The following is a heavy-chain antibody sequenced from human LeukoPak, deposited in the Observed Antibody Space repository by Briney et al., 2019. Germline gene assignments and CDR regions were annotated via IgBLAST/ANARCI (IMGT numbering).Heavy chain of an antibody. CDR3: ARGGGYSYDFDY. D-gene: IGHD5-18*01. V-gene: IGHV4-59*01. CDR1: GGSISSYY. Sequence: PSETLSLTCTVSGGSISSYYWSWIRQPPGKGLEWIEYIYYSGSTNYNPSLKSRVTISVDTSKNQFSLKLSSVTAADTAVYYCARGGGYSYDFDYWGQGTLVTVSS. J-gene: IGHJ4*02. CDR2: IYYSGST.